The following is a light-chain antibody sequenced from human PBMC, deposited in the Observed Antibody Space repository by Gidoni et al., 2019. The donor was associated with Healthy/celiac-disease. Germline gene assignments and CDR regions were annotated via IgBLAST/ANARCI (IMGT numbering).Light chain of an antibody. CDR3: SSYTSSSGYV. Sequence: QSALTQPASVSGSPGQSITISCTGTSSDVGGYNYVSWYQQHPGNAPKLMIYDVSNRPSGVSNRFSCSKSGNTASLTISGLQAEDEADYYCSSYTSSSGYVFGTGTKVTVL. CDR1: SSDVGGYNY. CDR2: DVS. J-gene: IGLJ1*01. V-gene: IGLV2-14*03.